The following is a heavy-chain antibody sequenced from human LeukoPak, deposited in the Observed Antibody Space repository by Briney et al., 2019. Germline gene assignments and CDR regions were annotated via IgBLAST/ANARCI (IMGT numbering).Heavy chain of an antibody. Sequence: ASVKVSCKASGYTFTSYDINWVRQATGQGLEWMGWMNPNSGNTGYAQKFQGRVTMTRNTSISTAYMELRSLRSEDTAVHYCARGLSTGSHLGYWGQGTLVTVSS. V-gene: IGHV1-8*01. J-gene: IGHJ4*02. D-gene: IGHD7-27*01. CDR2: MNPNSGNT. CDR1: GYTFTSYD. CDR3: ARGLSTGSHLGY.